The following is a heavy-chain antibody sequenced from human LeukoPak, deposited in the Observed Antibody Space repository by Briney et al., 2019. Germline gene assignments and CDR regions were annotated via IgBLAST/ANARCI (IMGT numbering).Heavy chain of an antibody. Sequence: ASVKVSCKASGYTFTGYYMHWVRQAPGQGLEWMGWINPNSGGTNYAQKFQGRVTMTRDTSISTAYMELSRLRSDDTAVYYCASSGRSGGSCFNPAGYWGQGTLVTVSS. CDR3: ASSGRSGGSCFNPAGY. CDR1: GYTFTGYY. J-gene: IGHJ4*02. D-gene: IGHD2-15*01. V-gene: IGHV1-2*02. CDR2: INPNSGGT.